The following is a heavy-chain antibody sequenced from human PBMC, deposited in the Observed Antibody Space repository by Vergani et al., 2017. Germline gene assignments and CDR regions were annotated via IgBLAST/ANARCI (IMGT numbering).Heavy chain of an antibody. D-gene: IGHD1-26*01. V-gene: IGHV4-34*01. CDR1: GGSFSGYY. CDR3: AGLGELLSFDY. J-gene: IGHJ4*02. CDR2: VNHSGST. Sequence: QVQLQQWGAGLLKPSETLSLTCAVYGGSFSGYYWSWIRQPPGKGLEWIGEVNHSGSTNYNPSLKSRVTISVDTSKNQFSLKLSSVTAADTAVYYCAGLGELLSFDYWGQGTLVTVSS.